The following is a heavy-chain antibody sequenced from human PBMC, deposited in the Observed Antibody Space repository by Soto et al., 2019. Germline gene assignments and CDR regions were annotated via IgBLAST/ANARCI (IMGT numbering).Heavy chain of an antibody. D-gene: IGHD4-17*01. V-gene: IGHV3-64D*08. CDR2: ISSNGGST. CDR1: GFTFSSYA. Sequence: EVQLVESGGGLVQPGGSLRLSCSASGFTFSSYAMHWVRQAPGKGLEYVSAISSNGGSTYYADSVKGRFTISRDNSNNTLYLQMRSLRAEDTAVYYCVKDRHGYGDNKCDDWGQGTLVTVSS. CDR3: VKDRHGYGDNKCDD. J-gene: IGHJ4*02.